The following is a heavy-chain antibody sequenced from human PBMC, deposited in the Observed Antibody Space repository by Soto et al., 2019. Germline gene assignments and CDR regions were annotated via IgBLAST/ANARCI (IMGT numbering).Heavy chain of an antibody. Sequence: QVRLKESGPGLVKPSGTLSLTCAVSGGSVESSSCWSWVRQAPGKGLEWIGEIYHSGTFNYNPSLARRVSVSVDKSTNQFSLNLNSVTAADTAVYYCVRSVPAATWAYNGMDVWGKGTTVTVSS. CDR2: IYHSGTF. J-gene: IGHJ6*04. CDR3: VRSVPAATWAYNGMDV. D-gene: IGHD2-15*01. V-gene: IGHV4-4*02. CDR1: GGSVESSSC.